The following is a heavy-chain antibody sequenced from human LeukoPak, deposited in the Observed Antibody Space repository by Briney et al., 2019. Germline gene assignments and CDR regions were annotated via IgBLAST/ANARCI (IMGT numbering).Heavy chain of an antibody. CDR1: GFTFSSYA. D-gene: IGHD2/OR15-2a*01. Sequence: GGSLRLSCAASGFTFSSYAMTWVRQAPGKGLEWVSIIYGGSTYYADSVKGRFTISRDNSKNTVYLQMNSLRAEDTAVYYCARDFEGVHRTTNSYTYYYYMDVWGKGTTVIVSS. V-gene: IGHV3-23*03. CDR2: IYGGST. CDR3: ARDFEGVHRTTNSYTYYYYMDV. J-gene: IGHJ6*03.